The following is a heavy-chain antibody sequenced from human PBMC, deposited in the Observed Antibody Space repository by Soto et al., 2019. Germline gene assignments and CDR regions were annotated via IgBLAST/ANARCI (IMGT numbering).Heavy chain of an antibody. V-gene: IGHV4-59*01. CDR3: ARDLYSSPYNWFDP. Sequence: QVQLQESGPGLVKPSETLSLTCTVSGGSISSYYWSWIRQPPGKGLEWIGYIYYSGSTNYNPSLKSRVTISVDTSKNQFSLKLSSVTAADTAVYYCARDLYSSPYNWFDPWGQGTLVTVSS. J-gene: IGHJ5*02. D-gene: IGHD6-6*01. CDR1: GGSISSYY. CDR2: IYYSGST.